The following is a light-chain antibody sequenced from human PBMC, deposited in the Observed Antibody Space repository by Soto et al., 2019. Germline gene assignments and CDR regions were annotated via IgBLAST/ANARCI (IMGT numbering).Light chain of an antibody. CDR1: QGISSY. V-gene: IGKV1-9*01. CDR3: QQLNSYSTWT. J-gene: IGKJ1*01. CDR2: AAS. Sequence: IQLTQSPSSLSASVGDRVTITCRASQGISSYLAWYQQKPGKAPKLLIYAASTLQSGVPSRFSGSGSGADFTLTISSLQPEDFATYYCQQLNSYSTWTFGQGTKVEIK.